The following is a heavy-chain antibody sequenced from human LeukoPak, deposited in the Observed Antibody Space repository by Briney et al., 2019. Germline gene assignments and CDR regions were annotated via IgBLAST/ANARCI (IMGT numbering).Heavy chain of an antibody. Sequence: GGSLRLSCAASGFTFSSYGMYWVRQAPGKGLEWVAVISYDGSNKYYADSVKGRFTISRDNSKNTLYLQMNSLRAEDTAVYYCAGRSGPYWYFDLWGRGTLVAVSS. D-gene: IGHD6-19*01. CDR2: ISYDGSNK. CDR1: GFTFSSYG. V-gene: IGHV3-30*03. J-gene: IGHJ2*01. CDR3: AGRSGPYWYFDL.